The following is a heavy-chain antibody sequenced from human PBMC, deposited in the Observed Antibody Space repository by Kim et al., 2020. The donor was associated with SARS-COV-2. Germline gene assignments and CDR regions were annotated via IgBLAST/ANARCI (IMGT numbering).Heavy chain of an antibody. Sequence: GGSLRLSCAASGFIFSSYVTHWVRQAPGKGLEWVAVISNDGSNKYYADSAKGRFTISRDNSKNTLYLQMNSLRAEDSAVYYCARDLMDYDLLTGYQGGYYYGMDGWGQGTTVTVSS. V-gene: IGHV3-30*04. D-gene: IGHD3-9*01. CDR1: GFIFSSYV. J-gene: IGHJ6*02. CDR2: ISNDGSNK. CDR3: ARDLMDYDLLTGYQGGYYYGMDG.